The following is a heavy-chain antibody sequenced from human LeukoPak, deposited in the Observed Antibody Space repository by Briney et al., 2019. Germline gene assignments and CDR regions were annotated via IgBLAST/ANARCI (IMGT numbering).Heavy chain of an antibody. D-gene: IGHD4-23*01. CDR1: GFTFDDYA. CDR2: VSWNGGSV. CDR3: AKYDSYGGNSIFDS. J-gene: IGHJ4*02. V-gene: IGHV3-9*01. Sequence: HPGRSLRLSCAASGFTFDDYAMHWVRQAPGKGLEWVSGVSWNGGSVDYAESVKGRFTITRDNDKNSLYLQMNSLRVEDTAFYYCAKYDSYGGNSIFDSWGQGTLVTVSS.